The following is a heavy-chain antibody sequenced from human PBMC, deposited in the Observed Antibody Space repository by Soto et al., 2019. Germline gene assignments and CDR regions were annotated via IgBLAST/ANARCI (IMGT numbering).Heavy chain of an antibody. J-gene: IGHJ6*02. Sequence: SETRSLTCAVSGVSISSDGYSWSWIRQPPGKGLEWIGFIYQSGSTYYNPSLKSRGTMSVDRSKNQFSLKLTSVTAADTAVYYCARAYYDFWTSYHYGMDVWGQGTTVT. D-gene: IGHD3-3*01. CDR1: GVSISSDGYS. CDR3: ARAYYDFWTSYHYGMDV. CDR2: IYQSGST. V-gene: IGHV4-30-2*01.